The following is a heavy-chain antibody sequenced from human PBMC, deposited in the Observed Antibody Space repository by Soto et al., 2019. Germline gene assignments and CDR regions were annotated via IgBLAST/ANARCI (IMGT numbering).Heavy chain of an antibody. CDR1: GGSITGYY. J-gene: IGHJ3*02. V-gene: IGHV4-59*01. CDR2: IYYSGSS. D-gene: IGHD3-22*01. Sequence: LSLTFTVSGGSITGYYWSWIRQPPEKGLEWIGYIYYSGSSNYNPSLKSRVTISVDTSKRQFSLNLSSVTAADKAVYYCVRRLRNSSCYTFVAFDIWGQGTMVTVSS. CDR3: VRRLRNSSCYTFVAFDI.